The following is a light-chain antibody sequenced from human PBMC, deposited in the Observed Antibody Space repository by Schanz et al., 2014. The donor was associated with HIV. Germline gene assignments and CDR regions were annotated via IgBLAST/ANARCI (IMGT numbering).Light chain of an antibody. CDR3: QQSYGTPPEWT. CDR1: QGIRNS. CDR2: AAS. V-gene: IGKV1-9*01. Sequence: DIQMPQSPSFLSASVGDRVTISCRASQGIRNSLAWYQQGPGKAPKLLIYAASTLQSGVPSRFSGSGSGTDFTLTISSLQPEDFATYYCQQSYGTPPEWTFGQGTKVEIK. J-gene: IGKJ1*01.